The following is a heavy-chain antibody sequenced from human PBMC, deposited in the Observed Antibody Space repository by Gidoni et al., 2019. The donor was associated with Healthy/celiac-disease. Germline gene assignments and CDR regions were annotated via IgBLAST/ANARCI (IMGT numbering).Heavy chain of an antibody. V-gene: IGHV3-21*01. CDR3: ARDLGYCSSTSCYTRGYYFDY. Sequence: EVQLVESGGGLVKPGGSLRLSCAASGFTFSSYSMNWVRQAPGKGLEWVSSISSSSSYIYYADSVKGRFTISRDNAKNSLYLQMNSLRAEDTAVYYCARDLGYCSSTSCYTRGYYFDYWGQGTLVTVSS. D-gene: IGHD2-2*02. CDR2: ISSSSSYI. J-gene: IGHJ4*02. CDR1: GFTFSSYS.